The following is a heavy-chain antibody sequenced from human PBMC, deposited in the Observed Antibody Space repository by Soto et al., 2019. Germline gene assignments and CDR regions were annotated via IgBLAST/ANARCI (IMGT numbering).Heavy chain of an antibody. CDR3: ATESMVRGVPYFDY. D-gene: IGHD3-10*01. J-gene: IGHJ4*02. Sequence: SETLSLTCPVSGGSISSSYWSWIRQPPGKGLEWIGYIYYSGNTNYNPSLRSRVTISVDTSKNQFSLKLSSVTAADTAVYYCATESMVRGVPYFDYWGQGTLVTVSS. V-gene: IGHV4-59*08. CDR2: IYYSGNT. CDR1: GGSISSSY.